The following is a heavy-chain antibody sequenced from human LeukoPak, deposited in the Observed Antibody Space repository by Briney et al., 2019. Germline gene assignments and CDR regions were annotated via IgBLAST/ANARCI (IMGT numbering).Heavy chain of an antibody. D-gene: IGHD3-10*01. CDR1: GFTFSDYG. CDR3: ARDGPYGSGSYDLDY. J-gene: IGHJ4*02. V-gene: IGHV3-30*03. CDR2: ISYEGSTK. Sequence: PGGSLRLSCAASGFTFSDYGMHWVRQAPGKGLEWVAVISYEGSTKYYADSVKGRFTISRDNSKNTLYLQMNSLRAEDTAVYYCARDGPYGSGSYDLDYWGQGTLVTVSS.